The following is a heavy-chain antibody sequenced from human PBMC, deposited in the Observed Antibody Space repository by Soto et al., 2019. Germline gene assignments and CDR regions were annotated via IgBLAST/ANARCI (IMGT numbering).Heavy chain of an antibody. CDR3: ARDNFGGADY. CDR1: GFRLSNYA. J-gene: IGHJ4*02. V-gene: IGHV3-23*01. CDR2: ISAIDSST. Sequence: GRSLRLSCVASGFRLSNYAMSWVRQTPGKGLEWVSAISAIDSSTYYADSVKGRFTISTDNSKNTLYLRMNSLRVEDTAVYYCARDNFGGADYWSEGTLVTV. D-gene: IGHD3-10*01.